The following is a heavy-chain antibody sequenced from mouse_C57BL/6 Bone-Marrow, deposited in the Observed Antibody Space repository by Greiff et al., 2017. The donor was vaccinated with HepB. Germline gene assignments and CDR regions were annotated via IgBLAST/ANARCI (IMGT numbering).Heavy chain of an antibody. CDR2: ISYSGST. J-gene: IGHJ1*03. Sequence: EVKLQESGPGLAKPSQTLSLTCSVTGYYINSDYWNWIRKFPGNKLEYMGYISYSGSTYYNPSLKSRISITRDTSKNQYYLQLNSVTTEDTATYYCASGIFRGYFDVWGTGTTVTVSS. V-gene: IGHV3-8*01. CDR1: GYYINSDY. CDR3: ASGIFRGYFDV.